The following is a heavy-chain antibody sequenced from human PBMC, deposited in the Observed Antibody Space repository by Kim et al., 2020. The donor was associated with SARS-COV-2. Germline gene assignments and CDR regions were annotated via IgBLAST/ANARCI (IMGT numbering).Heavy chain of an antibody. CDR3: ATVSVVVTAHDAFDI. Sequence: QKFQGRVTMTEDTSTDTAYMELSSLRSEDTAVYYCATVSVVVTAHDAFDIWGQGTMVTVSS. D-gene: IGHD2-21*02. J-gene: IGHJ3*02. V-gene: IGHV1-24*01.